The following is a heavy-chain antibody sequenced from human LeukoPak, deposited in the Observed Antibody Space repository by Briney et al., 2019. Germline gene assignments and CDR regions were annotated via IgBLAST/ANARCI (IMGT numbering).Heavy chain of an antibody. J-gene: IGHJ5*02. CDR3: AKVIGQGWFDP. CDR1: GFTFSSFH. D-gene: IGHD2/OR15-2a*01. Sequence: GGSLRLSCAASGFTFSSFHINWVRQAPGKGLEWLSYISRDSTTIYYADSVKGRFTISRDNAKNSLYLQMNSLRAEDTAVYHCAKVIGQGWFDPWGQGTLVTVSS. V-gene: IGHV3-48*01. CDR2: ISRDSTTI.